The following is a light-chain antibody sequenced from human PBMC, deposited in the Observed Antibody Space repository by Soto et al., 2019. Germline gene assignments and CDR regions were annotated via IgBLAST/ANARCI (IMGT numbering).Light chain of an antibody. Sequence: QSVLTQPPSVSAAPGRKVTISCSGSSSNIGNNYVSWYQQLPGTAPKLLIYENNKRPSGIPDRFSGSKSGTSATLGITGLQIGAKADNYWGTGQTTRSLGVLSGPGTKATVL. CDR1: SSNIGNNY. J-gene: IGLJ1*01. CDR2: ENN. CDR3: GTGQTTRSLGVL. V-gene: IGLV1-51*02.